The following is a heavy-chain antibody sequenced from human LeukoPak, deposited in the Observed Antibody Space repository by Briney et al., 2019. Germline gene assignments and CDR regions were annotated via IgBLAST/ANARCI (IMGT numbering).Heavy chain of an antibody. D-gene: IGHD3-10*01. CDR1: GFTFNTYS. J-gene: IGHJ6*03. Sequence: GGSLRLSCEASGFTFNTYSMNWARQAPGKGLEWVSSIDSSGGYMFYADSVKGRFIISRDNAKDSLYLQMNSLKTEDTAVYYCTTGSGSYQYYYYYYMDVWGKGTTVTISS. V-gene: IGHV3-21*03. CDR2: IDSSGGYM. CDR3: TTGSGSYQYYYYYYMDV.